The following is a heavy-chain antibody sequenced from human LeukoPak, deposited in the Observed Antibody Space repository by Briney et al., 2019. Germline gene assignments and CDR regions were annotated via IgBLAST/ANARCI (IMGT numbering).Heavy chain of an antibody. D-gene: IGHD3-9*01. J-gene: IGHJ4*02. CDR2: IYYSGST. V-gene: IGHV4-39*07. Sequence: SETLSLTCTVSGGSISSSSYYWGWIRQPPGKGLEWIGYIYYSGSTYYNPSLKSRVTISVDTSKNQFSLKLSSVTAADTAVYYCAREGRYFGTPIFDYWGQGTLVTVSS. CDR1: GGSISSSSYY. CDR3: AREGRYFGTPIFDY.